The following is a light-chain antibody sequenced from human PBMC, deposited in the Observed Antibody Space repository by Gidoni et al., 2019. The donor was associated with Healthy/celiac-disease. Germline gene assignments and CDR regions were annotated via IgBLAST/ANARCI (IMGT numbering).Light chain of an antibody. J-gene: IGLJ2*01. V-gene: IGLV2-14*01. CDR2: DVS. Sequence: QSALTQPASVSGSPGQSITISCTGTSSYVGGYNYVSWYQQHPGNAPKLMIYDVSNRPSGVSNRFSGSKSGNTASLTISGLQAEDEADYYCSSYTSSSTPVVFGGGTKLTVL. CDR1: SSYVGGYNY. CDR3: SSYTSSSTPVV.